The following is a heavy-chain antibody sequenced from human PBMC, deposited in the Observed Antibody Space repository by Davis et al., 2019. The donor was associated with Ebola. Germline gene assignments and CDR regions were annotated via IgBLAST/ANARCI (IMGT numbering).Heavy chain of an antibody. CDR1: GFTFSSYS. CDR3: ARPWSHGMDV. V-gene: IGHV3-21*04. D-gene: IGHD2-8*02. Sequence: GESLKISCAASGFTFSSYSMNWVRQAPGKGLEWVSSISSSSSYIYYADSVKGRFTISRDDAKNSLYLQMNSLRAEDTAVYYCARPWSHGMDVWGQGTTVTVSS. J-gene: IGHJ6*02. CDR2: ISSSSSYI.